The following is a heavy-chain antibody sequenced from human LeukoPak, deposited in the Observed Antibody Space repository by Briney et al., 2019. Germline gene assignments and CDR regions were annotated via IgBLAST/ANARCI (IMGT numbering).Heavy chain of an antibody. J-gene: IGHJ4*02. CDR3: ASNYYGSGSYYNADDY. CDR2: ISSSSSYI. CDR1: GXTFSSYS. Sequence: PGGSLRLSCAASGXTFSSYSMNWVRQAPGKGLEWVSSISSSSSYIYYADSVKGRFTISRDNAKNSLYLQMNSLRAEDTAVYYCASNYYGSGSYYNADDYWGQGTLVTVSS. V-gene: IGHV3-21*01. D-gene: IGHD3-10*01.